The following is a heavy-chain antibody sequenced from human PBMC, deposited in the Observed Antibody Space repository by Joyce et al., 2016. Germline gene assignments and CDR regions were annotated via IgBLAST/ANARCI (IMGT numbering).Heavy chain of an antibody. CDR3: ARQGELRYYFDY. CDR2: IYYSGST. J-gene: IGHJ4*02. Sequence: QLQLQESGPGLVKPSETLSLTYTVSGGSISSSGYYWGWIRQPPGKGLEWIGSIYYSGSTYYNPSLKSRVTISVDTSKNQFSLKLSSVTAADTAVYYCARQGELRYYFDYWGQGTLVTVSS. D-gene: IGHD4-17*01. V-gene: IGHV4-39*01. CDR1: GGSISSSGYY.